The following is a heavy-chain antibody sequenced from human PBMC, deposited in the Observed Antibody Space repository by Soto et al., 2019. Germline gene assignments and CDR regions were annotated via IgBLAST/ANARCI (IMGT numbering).Heavy chain of an antibody. CDR3: ATGSSRSFAHFDY. CDR1: GGSISSYY. Sequence: SETLSLTCTVSGGSISSYYWSWIRQLPGKGLEWIGYISYSGSTYYNPSLKSRVTISVDTSKNQFSLKLYSVTAADTAVYYCATGSSRSFAHFDYWGQGTLVTVSS. CDR2: ISYSGST. V-gene: IGHV4-59*06. D-gene: IGHD6-13*01. J-gene: IGHJ4*02.